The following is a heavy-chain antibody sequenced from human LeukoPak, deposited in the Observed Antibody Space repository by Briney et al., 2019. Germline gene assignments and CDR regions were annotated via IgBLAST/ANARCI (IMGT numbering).Heavy chain of an antibody. D-gene: IGHD1-26*01. V-gene: IGHV3-7*01. Sequence: AGGSLRLSCAASGFTFSSYWMSWVRQTPGKGLEWVANIKQDGGEEYYVDSVKGRFTISRDNAKNSLYLQMSSLRAEDTAVYYCARDKDVGATLLDYWGQGTLVTVSS. CDR1: GFTFSSYW. CDR3: ARDKDVGATLLDY. CDR2: IKQDGGEE. J-gene: IGHJ4*02.